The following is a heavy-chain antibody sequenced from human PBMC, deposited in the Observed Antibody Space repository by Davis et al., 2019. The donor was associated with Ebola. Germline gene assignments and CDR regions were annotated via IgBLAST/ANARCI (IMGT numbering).Heavy chain of an antibody. D-gene: IGHD4-17*01. Sequence: GESLKISCAASGFTFTNYAMHWVRQAPGKGLEWVAFISYDGSNKDCADSVKGRFTISRDNSKNTLYLQMNSLRAEDTAVYYCARSMTTVTTTVDYWGQGTLVTVSS. CDR3: ARSMTTVTTTVDY. CDR2: ISYDGSNK. J-gene: IGHJ4*02. CDR1: GFTFTNYA. V-gene: IGHV3-30*14.